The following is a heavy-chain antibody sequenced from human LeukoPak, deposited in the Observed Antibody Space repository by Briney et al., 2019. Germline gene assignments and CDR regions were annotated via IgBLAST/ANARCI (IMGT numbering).Heavy chain of an antibody. CDR1: GYTFTSYD. Sequence: ASVKVSCKASGYTFTSYDFNWVRQATGQGLEWMGWMNPNSGNTGYAQKFQGRVSMTRNTSVSTAYMELSSLRSEDTAVYYCARVGHAYSYGDLDYWGQGTLVTVSS. V-gene: IGHV1-8*01. CDR3: ARVGHAYSYGDLDY. J-gene: IGHJ4*02. D-gene: IGHD5-18*01. CDR2: MNPNSGNT.